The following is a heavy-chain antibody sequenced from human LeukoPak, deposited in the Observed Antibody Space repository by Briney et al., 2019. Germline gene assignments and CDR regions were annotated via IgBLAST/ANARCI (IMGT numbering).Heavy chain of an antibody. Sequence: SSETLSLTCTVSGGSINSNYWSWIRQPPGKGLEWIGCRYDTGGTNYNPSLQSRVTISVDTSKNQFSLKLTSVTAADTAVYYCARDSGSYSFQSWGQGTLVTVFS. CDR2: RYDTGGT. V-gene: IGHV4-59*01. CDR3: ARDSGSYSFQS. CDR1: GGSINSNY. D-gene: IGHD1-26*01. J-gene: IGHJ4*02.